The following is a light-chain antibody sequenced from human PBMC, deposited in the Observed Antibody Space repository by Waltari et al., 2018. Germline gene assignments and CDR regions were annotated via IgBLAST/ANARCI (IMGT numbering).Light chain of an antibody. Sequence: QSVLTQPPSVSGAPGQRVTISCTGSSSNIGAGYDVHWYKQLPGTAPKLLIYGNSSLPPGVPDRFSGSQSGTSASLASTGLQAEDDADYYCQSYDSSLSGYVVFGGGTKLTVL. J-gene: IGLJ2*01. V-gene: IGLV1-40*01. CDR2: GNS. CDR3: QSYDSSLSGYVV. CDR1: SSNIGAGYD.